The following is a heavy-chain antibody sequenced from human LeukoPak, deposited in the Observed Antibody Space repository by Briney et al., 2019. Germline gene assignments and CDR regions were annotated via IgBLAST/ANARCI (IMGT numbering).Heavy chain of an antibody. CDR1: GYTFTGYY. CDR3: AREGSGSYNGFDY. D-gene: IGHD1-26*01. V-gene: IGHV1-2*06. CDR2: INPNSGGT. J-gene: IGHJ4*02. Sequence: ASVKVSCKPSGYTFTGYYLHWVRQAPGQGLEWMGRINPNSGGTNYAQKFQGRVTMTRDTSTSIIYMELSRLRSDDTAVYYCAREGSGSYNGFDYWGQGALVTVSS.